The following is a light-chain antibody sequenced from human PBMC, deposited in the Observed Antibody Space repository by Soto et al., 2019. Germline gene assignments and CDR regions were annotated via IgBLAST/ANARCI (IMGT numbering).Light chain of an antibody. CDR3: QQRSNWPPVT. J-gene: IGKJ5*01. CDR2: DAT. CDR1: QSVSSY. Sequence: EIVLTQSPATLSLSPGDRATLSCRASQSVSSYLAWYQQNPGQAPRLFISDATNRATGIPARFSGSGSGTDFTLTISRLEPEDFAVYYCQQRSNWPPVTFGQGTGLEI. V-gene: IGKV3-11*01.